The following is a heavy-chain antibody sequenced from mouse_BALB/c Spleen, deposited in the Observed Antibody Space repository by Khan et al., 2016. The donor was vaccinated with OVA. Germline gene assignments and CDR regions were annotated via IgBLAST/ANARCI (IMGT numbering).Heavy chain of an antibody. V-gene: IGHV14-1*02. Sequence: VQLQQSGAELVRPGALVKLSCKGSGFNIKDYYMHWVKQRPEQGLEWIGWIDPENGNTIYDPKLQGKANITADTSSNTAYLQLSSLESEDTAVYYCARSGYSAWFGYWGQGTLVTVSA. D-gene: IGHD4-1*01. CDR3: ARSGYSAWFGY. CDR1: GFNIKDYY. J-gene: IGHJ3*01. CDR2: IDPENGNT.